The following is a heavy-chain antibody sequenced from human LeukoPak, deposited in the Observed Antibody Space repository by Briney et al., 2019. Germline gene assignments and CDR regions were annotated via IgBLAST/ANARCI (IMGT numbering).Heavy chain of an antibody. CDR3: ARDRYSSGWEDYYYGMDV. CDR1: GDSVSSNSAA. V-gene: IGHV6-1*01. CDR2: TYYRSKWYN. Sequence: SQTLSLTCAISGDSVSSNSAAWNWIRQSPSRGLEWLGRTYYRSKWYNDYAVSVKSRITINPDTSKNQFSLQLNSVTPEDTAVYYCARDRYSSGWEDYYYGMDVWGQGTTVTVSS. D-gene: IGHD6-19*01. J-gene: IGHJ6*02.